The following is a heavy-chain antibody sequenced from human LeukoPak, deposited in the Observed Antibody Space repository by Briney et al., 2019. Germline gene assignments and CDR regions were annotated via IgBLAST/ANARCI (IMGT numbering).Heavy chain of an antibody. Sequence: ASVKVSCKTSGYSFTDYYMHWGRQAPGQGLEWMGWINPNNGGTSSAQKFQGRVNMTRDTSITTVYMEVSWLTSDDTAIYYCARADRLDGGPYLIGPWGQGTLVTVSS. CDR3: ARADRLDGGPYLIGP. CDR2: INPNNGGT. J-gene: IGHJ5*02. CDR1: GYSFTDYY. V-gene: IGHV1-2*02. D-gene: IGHD2-21*01.